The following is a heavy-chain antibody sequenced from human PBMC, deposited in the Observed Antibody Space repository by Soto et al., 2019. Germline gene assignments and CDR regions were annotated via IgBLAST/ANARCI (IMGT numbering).Heavy chain of an antibody. Sequence: SETLSLTCTVSGGAIRSYYWSWIRQPPGKGLEWIGYIYYSGSTNYNPSLKSRVTISVDTSKNQFSLNLSSVTAADTAVYYCARRYSRGFDFWGQGNLVTVSS. CDR2: IYYSGST. D-gene: IGHD6-13*01. CDR1: GGAIRSYY. V-gene: IGHV4-59*08. J-gene: IGHJ4*02. CDR3: ARRYSRGFDF.